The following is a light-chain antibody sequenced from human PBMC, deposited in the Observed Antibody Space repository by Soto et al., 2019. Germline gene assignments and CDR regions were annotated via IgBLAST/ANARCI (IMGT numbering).Light chain of an antibody. J-gene: IGKJ2*01. CDR1: QTVNSRH. CDR3: QQFDGSRPAFT. Sequence: ESILTQSPGTLSLSPGERATLSCRASQTVNSRHLNWYQHKPGQAPRLLIYGASIRAAGIPDRFSGSRSGADFSLTITSLEPEDSAVYYCQQFDGSRPAFTFGQGTKLEI. CDR2: GAS. V-gene: IGKV3-20*01.